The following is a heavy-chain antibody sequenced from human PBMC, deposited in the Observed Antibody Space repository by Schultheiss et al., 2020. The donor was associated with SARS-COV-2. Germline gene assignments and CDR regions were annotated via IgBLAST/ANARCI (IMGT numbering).Heavy chain of an antibody. D-gene: IGHD6-19*01. V-gene: IGHV4-59*12. CDR2: IYYSGST. CDR1: GGSISSYY. J-gene: IGHJ1*01. Sequence: SETLSLTCTVSGGSISSYYWGWIRQPPGKGLEWIGSIYYSGSTNYNPSLKSRVTISLDTSKNQFSLKLSSVTAADTAVYYCARGPQQWPDEYFHHWGQGTLVTVSS. CDR3: ARGPQQWPDEYFHH.